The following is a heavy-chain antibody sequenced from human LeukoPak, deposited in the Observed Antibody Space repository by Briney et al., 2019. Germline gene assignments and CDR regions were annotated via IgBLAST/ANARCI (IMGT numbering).Heavy chain of an antibody. CDR2: ISSSGSTI. D-gene: IGHD6-19*01. CDR3: ARASSGWLQYYFDY. Sequence: GGSLRLSCAASGFTFSSYEMNWVRQAPGKGLEWVSYISSSGSTIYYADSVKGRFTISRDNAKNSLYLQMNSLRAEDTAVYYCARASSGWLQYYFDYWGQGTLVTVSS. J-gene: IGHJ4*02. V-gene: IGHV3-48*03. CDR1: GFTFSSYE.